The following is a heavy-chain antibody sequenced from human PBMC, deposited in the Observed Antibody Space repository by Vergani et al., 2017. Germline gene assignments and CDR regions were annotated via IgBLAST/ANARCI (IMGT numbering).Heavy chain of an antibody. D-gene: IGHD3-10*01. V-gene: IGHV1-69*12. J-gene: IGHJ6*02. CDR3: ARTGEWMRSNNGPPDYVFALDV. CDR2: IIPIFGTA. Sequence: QVQLVQSGAEVKKPGSSVKVSCKASGGTFSSYAISWVRQAPGQGLEWMGGIIPIFGTANYAQKFQGRVTITADESTSTAYMELSSLRSEDTAVYYCARTGEWMRSNNGPPDYVFALDVWGQGTTVIVSS. CDR1: GGTFSSYA.